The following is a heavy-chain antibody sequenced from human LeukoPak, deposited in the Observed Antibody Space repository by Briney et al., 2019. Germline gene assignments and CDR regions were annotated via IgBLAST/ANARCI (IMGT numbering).Heavy chain of an antibody. Sequence: SETLSLTCTVSGGSISSGSYYWSWIRQPAGKGLEWIGRIYTSGSTNYNPSLKSRVTISVDTSKNQFSLKLSSVTAADTAVYYCARETTRIAAVSKWGQGTLVTVSS. CDR2: IYTSGST. CDR1: GGSISSGSYY. V-gene: IGHV4-61*02. CDR3: ARETTRIAAVSK. J-gene: IGHJ4*02. D-gene: IGHD6-13*01.